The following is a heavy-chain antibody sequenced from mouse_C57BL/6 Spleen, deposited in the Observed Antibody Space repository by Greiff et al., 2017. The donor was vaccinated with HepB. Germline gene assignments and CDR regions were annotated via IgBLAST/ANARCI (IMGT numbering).Heavy chain of an antibody. J-gene: IGHJ4*01. CDR1: GYTFTSYW. Sequence: QVQLQQPGAELVRPGTSVKLSCKASGYTFTSYWMHWVKQRPGQGLEWIGVIDPSDSYTNYNQKFKGKATLTVDTSSSTAYMQLSSLTSEDSAVYYCARSTVVGYAMDYWGQGTSVTVSS. CDR3: ARSTVVGYAMDY. CDR2: IDPSDSYT. D-gene: IGHD1-1*01. V-gene: IGHV1-59*01.